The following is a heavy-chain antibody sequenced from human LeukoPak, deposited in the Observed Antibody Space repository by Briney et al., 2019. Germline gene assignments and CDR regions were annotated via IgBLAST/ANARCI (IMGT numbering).Heavy chain of an antibody. Sequence: PGGSPRLSCAASGFTFTSYWMTWVRQAPGKGLEWVANIKQDGSEKYYVDSVKGRFTISRDNAKNSLYLQMNSLRAKDTAVYYCATLGGDYWGQGTLVTASS. V-gene: IGHV3-7*05. CDR3: ATLGGDY. J-gene: IGHJ4*02. CDR2: IKQDGSEK. D-gene: IGHD7-27*01. CDR1: GFTFTSYW.